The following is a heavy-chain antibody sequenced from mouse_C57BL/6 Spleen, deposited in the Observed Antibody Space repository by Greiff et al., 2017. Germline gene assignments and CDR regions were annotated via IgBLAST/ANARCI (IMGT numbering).Heavy chain of an antibody. D-gene: IGHD1-1*01. CDR1: GYSITSGYY. CDR3: AVITTVVDWYFDV. Sequence: EVQLQESGPGLVKPSQSLSLTCSVTGYSITSGYYWNWIRQFPGNKLAWMGYISYVGSNNYNPSLTNRISITRDTSKNQFFLTLNSVTTEDTATYYCAVITTVVDWYFDVWGTGTTVTVSS. CDR2: ISYVGSN. J-gene: IGHJ1*03. V-gene: IGHV3-6*01.